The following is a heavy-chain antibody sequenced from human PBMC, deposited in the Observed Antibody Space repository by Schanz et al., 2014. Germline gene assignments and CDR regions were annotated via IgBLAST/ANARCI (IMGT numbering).Heavy chain of an antibody. J-gene: IGHJ3*01. V-gene: IGHV3-23*01. CDR3: ARGREVVAKIFDV. CDR1: GVTFSSYA. D-gene: IGHD3-22*01. Sequence: EVQLLESGGGFVQPGGSLRLSCVASGVTFSSYAMSWVRQASGKGLEWVSAINGNGGITYYADPVKGRFTISRDNAKNSLYLQMNSLRAEDTGVYYCARGREVVAKIFDVWGQGTMVTVSS. CDR2: INGNGGIT.